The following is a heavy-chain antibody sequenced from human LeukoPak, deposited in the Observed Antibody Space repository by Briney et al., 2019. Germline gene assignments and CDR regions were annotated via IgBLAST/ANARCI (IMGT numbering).Heavy chain of an antibody. D-gene: IGHD2-2*01. CDR3: ARSGCSSTSCYAYYYYMDV. J-gene: IGHJ6*03. CDR2: IIPIFGTA. Sequence: ASVKVSCKASGGTFSSYAISWVRQAPGQGLEWMGGIIPIFGTANYAQKFQGRVTITTDESTSTAYMELSSLRSEDTAVYYCARSGCSSTSCYAYYYYMDVWGKGTTVIVSS. V-gene: IGHV1-69*05. CDR1: GGTFSSYA.